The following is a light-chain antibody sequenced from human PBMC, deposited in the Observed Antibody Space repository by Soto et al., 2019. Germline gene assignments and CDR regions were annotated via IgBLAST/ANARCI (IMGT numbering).Light chain of an antibody. CDR2: WAS. Sequence: DIVMTQSPDSLAVSPGERATINCKSSQTILYNSNNKNCLAWYQQKPGQPPKLLIYWASTRESGVPDRFSGGGSGTGFTLTISSLQAEDVAVYYCQQYYSAPWTFGQGTKVEIK. V-gene: IGKV4-1*01. CDR1: QTILYNSNNKNC. J-gene: IGKJ1*01. CDR3: QQYYSAPWT.